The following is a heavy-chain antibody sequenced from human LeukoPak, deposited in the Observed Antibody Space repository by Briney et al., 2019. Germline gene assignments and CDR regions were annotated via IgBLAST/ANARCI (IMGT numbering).Heavy chain of an antibody. J-gene: IGHJ4*02. CDR2: ISAYNGNT. CDR3: ARGGEYSGYDLIDY. D-gene: IGHD5-12*01. Sequence: ASVKVSCKASGYTFTSYGISWVRQAPGQGLEWMGWISAYNGNTNYAQKVQGRVTMTTDTSTSTAYMELRRLRSDDTAVYYCARGGEYSGYDLIDYWGQGTLVTVSS. V-gene: IGHV1-18*01. CDR1: GYTFTSYG.